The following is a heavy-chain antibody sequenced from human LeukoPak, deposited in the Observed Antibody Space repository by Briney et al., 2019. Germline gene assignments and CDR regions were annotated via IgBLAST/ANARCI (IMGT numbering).Heavy chain of an antibody. CDR1: GFTFGDDA. D-gene: IGHD4-17*01. Sequence: PGGSLRLSCTASGFTFGDDAMSWFRQAPGKGLEWVSAISGGGSTYYADSVKGRFTISRDNSKNTLYLQMNSLRAEDTAVYYCAKDRATVFYFDYWGQGTLVTVSS. CDR2: ISGGGST. CDR3: AKDRATVFYFDY. V-gene: IGHV3-23*01. J-gene: IGHJ4*02.